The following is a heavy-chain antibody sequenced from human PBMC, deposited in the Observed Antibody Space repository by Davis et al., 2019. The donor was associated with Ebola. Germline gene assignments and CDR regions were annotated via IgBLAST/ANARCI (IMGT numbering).Heavy chain of an antibody. J-gene: IGHJ4*02. CDR1: GFTFSSFA. CDR3: AKGGAVSNQSSGRGYFDS. D-gene: IGHD3-10*01. Sequence: GESLKISCSTSGFTFSSFAMSWVRQAPGKGLESVATMSGTSSVTFYALSVKGRFTISRDNSRNTLYLQMNSLTADDTAVYYCAKGGAVSNQSSGRGYFDSWGQGTLATVSS. V-gene: IGHV3-23*01. CDR2: MSGTSSVT.